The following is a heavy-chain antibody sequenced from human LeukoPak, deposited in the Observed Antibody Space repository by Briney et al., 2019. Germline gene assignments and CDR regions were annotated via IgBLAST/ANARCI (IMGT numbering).Heavy chain of an antibody. V-gene: IGHV3-23*01. J-gene: IGHJ4*02. CDR3: AKAGPIGYCSSTSCYEGGTFDY. CDR2: ISGSGGST. Sequence: GGSLRLSCAASGFTFGRYSMNWVRQAPGKGLEWVSAISGSGGSTYYADSVKGRFTISRDNSKNTLYLQMNSLRAEDTAVYYCAKAGPIGYCSSTSCYEGGTFDYWGQGTLVTVSS. CDR1: GFTFGRYS. D-gene: IGHD2-2*01.